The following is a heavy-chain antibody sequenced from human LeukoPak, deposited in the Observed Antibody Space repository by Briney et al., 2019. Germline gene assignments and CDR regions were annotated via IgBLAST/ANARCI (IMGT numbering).Heavy chain of an antibody. CDR3: AKAHCSSTSCRTRYNWFDP. CDR2: ISSSSTYI. CDR1: GFTFSSYS. V-gene: IGHV3-21*01. D-gene: IGHD2-2*01. Sequence: GGSLRLSCAASGFTFSSYSMNWVRQAPGKGLEWVSSISSSSTYIYYADPVKGRFTISRDNGKNSLYLQMNSLRAEDTAVYYCAKAHCSSTSCRTRYNWFDPWGQGTLVTVSS. J-gene: IGHJ5*02.